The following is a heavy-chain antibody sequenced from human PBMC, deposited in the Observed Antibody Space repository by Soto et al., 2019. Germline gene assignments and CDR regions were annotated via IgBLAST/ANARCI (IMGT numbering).Heavy chain of an antibody. CDR1: GYSFTSYW. J-gene: IGHJ6*02. CDR2: IYPSDSET. CDR3: ARAGGQWLRMDV. Sequence: PGESLKLSCKGSGYSFTSYWIGWVRQTPGKGLEWMGIIYPSDSETRYRPSFQGQVTNSDDKSISTAYLQWSSLKASDTDMYYCARAGGQWLRMDVWGQGTTVTVSS. V-gene: IGHV5-51*01. D-gene: IGHD3-22*01.